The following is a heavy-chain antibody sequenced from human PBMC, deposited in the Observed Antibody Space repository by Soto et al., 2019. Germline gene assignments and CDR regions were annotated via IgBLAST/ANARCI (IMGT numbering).Heavy chain of an antibody. Sequence: QVQLQQWGAGLLKPSETLSLTCAVYGGSFSGYYWSWIRQPPGKGLEWIGEINHSGSTNYNPSLKSRVTISVDTSKNQFSLKLSSVTAADTAVYYCARGLWGKGGFDYWGQGTLVTVSS. CDR3: ARGLWGKGGFDY. CDR2: INHSGST. V-gene: IGHV4-34*01. J-gene: IGHJ4*02. CDR1: GGSFSGYY. D-gene: IGHD7-27*01.